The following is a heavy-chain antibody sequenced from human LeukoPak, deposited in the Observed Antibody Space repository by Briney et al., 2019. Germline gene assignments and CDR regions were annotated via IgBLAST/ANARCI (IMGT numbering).Heavy chain of an antibody. CDR1: GFTFSSYE. CDR2: ISSSGSTI. J-gene: IGHJ4*02. CDR3: ASFDDYDYWSGYSY. D-gene: IGHD3-3*01. Sequence: GGSLRLSSAASGFTFSSYEMNWVRQAPGKGLEWVSYISSSGSTIYYADSVKGRFTISRDNAKNSLYLQMNSLRAEDTAVYYCASFDDYDYWSGYSYWGQGTLVTVSS. V-gene: IGHV3-48*03.